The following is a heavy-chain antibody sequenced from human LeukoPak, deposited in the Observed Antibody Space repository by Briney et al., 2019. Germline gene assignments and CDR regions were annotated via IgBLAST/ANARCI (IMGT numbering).Heavy chain of an antibody. J-gene: IGHJ4*02. CDR1: GFTFSSYS. D-gene: IGHD4-11*01. CDR2: ITISSTYI. Sequence: PGGSLSLSCAASGFTFSSYSMNWVRQAPGKGLEWVSFITISSTYISYADSGTGRFTSSRDNAKNSLYLQMNSLRAEDTAVYYCTRAHDYSNYVPVYGGQGTLVTVSS. V-gene: IGHV3-21*01. CDR3: TRAHDYSNYVPVY.